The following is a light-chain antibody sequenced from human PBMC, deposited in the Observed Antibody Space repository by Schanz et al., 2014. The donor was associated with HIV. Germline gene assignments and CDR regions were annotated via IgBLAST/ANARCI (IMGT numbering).Light chain of an antibody. CDR3: QSFDSSLNGVV. Sequence: QSVLAQPPSVSGAPGQRVTLSCTGSSSNIGANYDVHWYQLLPGSAPKLLIFDNTNRPSGVPARFSGSKSGSSASLAISGLQAEDEADYFCQSFDSSLNGVVFGGGTKLTV. CDR2: DNT. V-gene: IGLV1-40*01. J-gene: IGLJ3*02. CDR1: SSNIGANYD.